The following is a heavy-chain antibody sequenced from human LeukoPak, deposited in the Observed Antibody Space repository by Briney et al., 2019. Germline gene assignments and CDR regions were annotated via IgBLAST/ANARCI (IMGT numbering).Heavy chain of an antibody. CDR2: ITTGDGNT. J-gene: IGHJ4*02. CDR3: AKDGGLWVSAHWGDS. D-gene: IGHD7-27*01. V-gene: IGHV3-23*01. Sequence: GGSLRLSCAASGFTVSSNYMSWVRQAPGKGLKWVSTITTGDGNTYYADSVKGRFTVSRDDSKNTLYLQMNSLRAEDTAVYYCAKDGGLWVSAHWGDSWGRGTLVTVSS. CDR1: GFTVSSNY.